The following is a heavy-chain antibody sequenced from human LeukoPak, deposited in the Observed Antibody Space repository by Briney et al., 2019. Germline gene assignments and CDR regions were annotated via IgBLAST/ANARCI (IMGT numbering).Heavy chain of an antibody. V-gene: IGHV3-74*01. CDR1: GFTFSSYW. CDR2: IKPDGSST. CDR3: ARGIVGATTLDY. J-gene: IGHJ4*02. D-gene: IGHD1-26*01. Sequence: GGSLRLSCAASGFTFSSYWMHWVRQAPGKGLVWVSRIKPDGSSTAYADSVKGRFTISRDNAKNTLYLQMNSLRAEDTAVYYCARGIVGATTLDYWGQGTLVTVSS.